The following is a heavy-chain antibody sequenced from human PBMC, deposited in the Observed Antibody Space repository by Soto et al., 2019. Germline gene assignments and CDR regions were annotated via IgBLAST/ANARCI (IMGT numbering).Heavy chain of an antibody. CDR2: IWYDGRNK. J-gene: IGHJ4*02. CDR1: GFTFSNYG. D-gene: IGHD3-22*01. V-gene: IGHV3-33*01. CDR3: ARDRDYFDTSGYYYYFDX. Sequence: GGSLRLSCTASGFTFSNYGMHWVRQAPGKGLEWVEVIWYDGRNKYYGDTVKGRVTISRDDSKNTLYLQMNSLRAEDTAVYYCARDRDYFDTSGYYYYFDXWGQGTLVTVSX.